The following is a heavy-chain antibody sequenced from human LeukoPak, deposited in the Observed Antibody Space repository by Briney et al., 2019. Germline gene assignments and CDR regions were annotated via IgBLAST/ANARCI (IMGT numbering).Heavy chain of an antibody. CDR3: AKKEVRGVIWFDY. V-gene: IGHV1-46*01. CDR1: GYTFTSYY. D-gene: IGHD3-10*01. CDR2: INPSGGST. J-gene: IGHJ4*02. Sequence: ASVKVSCKASGYTFTSYYMHWVRQAPGQGLEWMGIINPSGGSTSYAQKFQGRVTMTRDMSTSTVYMELSSLRSEDTAVYYCAKKEVRGVIWFDYWGQGTLVTVSS.